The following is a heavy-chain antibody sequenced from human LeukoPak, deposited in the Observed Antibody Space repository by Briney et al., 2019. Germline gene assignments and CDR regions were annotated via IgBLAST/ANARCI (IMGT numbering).Heavy chain of an antibody. CDR3: ARGDTAMVKDWFDP. CDR2: INHSGST. V-gene: IGHV4-34*01. CDR1: GGSFSGYY. Sequence: PSETLSLTCAVYGGSFSGYYWSWIRQPPGRGLEWIGEINHSGSTNYNPSLKSRVTISVDTSKNQFSLKLSSVTAADTAVYYCARGDTAMVKDWFDPWGQGTLVTVSS. J-gene: IGHJ5*02. D-gene: IGHD5-18*01.